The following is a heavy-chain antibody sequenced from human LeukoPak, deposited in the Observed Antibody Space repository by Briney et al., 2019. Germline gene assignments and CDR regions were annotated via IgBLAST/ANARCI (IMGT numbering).Heavy chain of an antibody. CDR2: IYSDGNT. J-gene: IGHJ4*02. Sequence: GGSLRPSCAASGFTVSTDYMSWVRQAPGKGLEWVSVIYSDGNTYYADSVKGRFTISRDNSKNTVYLQMNSLRAEDTALYYCAREKNDIVLTSYYFDYWGQGTLVTVSS. CDR3: AREKNDIVLTSYYFDY. D-gene: IGHD2-8*01. V-gene: IGHV3-53*01. CDR1: GFTVSTDY.